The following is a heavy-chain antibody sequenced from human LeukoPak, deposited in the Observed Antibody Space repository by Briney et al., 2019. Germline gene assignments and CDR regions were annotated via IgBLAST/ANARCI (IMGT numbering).Heavy chain of an antibody. CDR2: ISDDGSNK. D-gene: IGHD3-9*01. CDR3: AKGPPPVYYDIFTGRDGFDL. V-gene: IGHV3-30*18. J-gene: IGHJ3*01. Sequence: GGSLRLSCAASGFTFSNYGMHWVRQAPGKGLEWMAVISDDGSNKYYPESMRGRFTISRDNSKNTLYLQMNSPRIEDTAVYYCAKGPPPVYYDIFTGRDGFDLWGQGTMVTVSS. CDR1: GFTFSNYG.